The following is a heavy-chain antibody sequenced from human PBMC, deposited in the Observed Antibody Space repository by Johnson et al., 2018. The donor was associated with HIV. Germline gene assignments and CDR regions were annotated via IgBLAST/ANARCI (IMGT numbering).Heavy chain of an antibody. Sequence: QVQLVESGGGVVQPGRSLRLSCAASGFTFSSYAMHWVRQAPGKGLEWVAVISYDGSNKYYADSVKGRFTISRDNSKNTLYLQMNSLRAEDTGVYYCAKDYYGSGSKHDAFDIWGQGAMVTVSS. D-gene: IGHD3-10*01. CDR2: ISYDGSNK. CDR3: AKDYYGSGSKHDAFDI. J-gene: IGHJ3*02. V-gene: IGHV3-30*04. CDR1: GFTFSSYA.